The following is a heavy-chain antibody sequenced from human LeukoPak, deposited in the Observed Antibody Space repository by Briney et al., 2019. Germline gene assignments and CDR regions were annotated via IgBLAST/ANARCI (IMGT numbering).Heavy chain of an antibody. Sequence: GGSLRLSCAASGFTFSSYSMNWVSQAPGKGLEWVSSISSSSSYIYYADSVKGRFTISRDNAKNSLYLQMNSLRAEDTAVYYCASEYCGGDCYESDAFDIWGQGTMVTVSS. D-gene: IGHD2-21*02. J-gene: IGHJ3*02. V-gene: IGHV3-21*01. CDR1: GFTFSSYS. CDR3: ASEYCGGDCYESDAFDI. CDR2: ISSSSSYI.